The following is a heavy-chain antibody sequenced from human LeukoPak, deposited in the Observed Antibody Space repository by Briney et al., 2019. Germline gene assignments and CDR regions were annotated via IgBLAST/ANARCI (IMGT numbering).Heavy chain of an antibody. Sequence: SGGSLRLSCAASGFTFSSYGMHWVRQAPGKGLEWVAVISYDGSNKYYADSVKGRFTISKDNSKNTLYLQMNSLRAEDTAVYYCAKGYGDYDYWGQGTLVTVSS. CDR1: GFTFSSYG. CDR3: AKGYGDYDY. V-gene: IGHV3-30*18. D-gene: IGHD4-17*01. J-gene: IGHJ4*02. CDR2: ISYDGSNK.